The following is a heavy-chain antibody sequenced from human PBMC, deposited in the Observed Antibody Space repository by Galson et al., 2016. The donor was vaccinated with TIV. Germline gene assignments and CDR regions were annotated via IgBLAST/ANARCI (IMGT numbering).Heavy chain of an antibody. V-gene: IGHV3-9*01. Sequence: LRLSCAASGFAFDAYAMHWVRQPPGKGLEWVSGINWSSASTGYAGSVKGRFTISRDNAKNSLYLQMHSLRPEDTALYYCAKGAKDHVYHGMDVWGQGTTVSVSS. CDR2: INWSSAST. CDR1: GFAFDAYA. CDR3: AKGAKDHVYHGMDV. J-gene: IGHJ6*02. D-gene: IGHD1-14*01.